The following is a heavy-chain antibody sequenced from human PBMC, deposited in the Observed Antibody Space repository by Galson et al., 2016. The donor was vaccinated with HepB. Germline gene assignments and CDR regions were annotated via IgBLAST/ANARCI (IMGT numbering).Heavy chain of an antibody. V-gene: IGHV2-5*02. J-gene: IGHJ3*02. D-gene: IGHD7-27*01. CDR1: GFSLTTSGVG. CDR2: TYWDDDK. Sequence: PALVKPTQTLTLTCTFSGFSLTTSGVGVGWIRQPPGKALEWLALTYWDDDKRYSPSLESRLTINKDTSKNQVVLILTNMDPVDTATYYCAHSDWGSNAFDIWGQGTMVTGSS. CDR3: AHSDWGSNAFDI.